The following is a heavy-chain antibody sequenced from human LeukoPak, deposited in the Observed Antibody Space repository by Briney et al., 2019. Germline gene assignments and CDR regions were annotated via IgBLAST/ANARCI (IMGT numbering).Heavy chain of an antibody. V-gene: IGHV3-7*02. CDR3: ARRNGYYPDY. CDR2: IKGNGREK. CDR1: GFDFSNTW. D-gene: IGHD3-3*01. Sequence: PGGSLRLSCAASGFDFSNTWMTWVRQAPEKGLEWVAIIKGNGREKYYVDSVKGRFTVSRDNAKNSLYLQMNSLRAEDTAVYYCARRNGYYPDYWGQGTLVTVSS. J-gene: IGHJ4*02.